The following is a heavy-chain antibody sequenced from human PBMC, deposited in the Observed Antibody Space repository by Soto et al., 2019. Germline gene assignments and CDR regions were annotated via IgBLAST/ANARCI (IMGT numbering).Heavy chain of an antibody. J-gene: IGHJ5*02. D-gene: IGHD4-17*01. V-gene: IGHV4-59*01. Sequence: SETLSLTCTVSGGFINSYYWSWIRQSPGKGLEWIGYIYYRGTTRYNPSLKSRVTLSVDTSENQFSLKLRSVTAADTAVYYCARYGDYDVGDWFDPWGQGTLVTVSS. CDR1: GGFINSYY. CDR2: IYYRGTT. CDR3: ARYGDYDVGDWFDP.